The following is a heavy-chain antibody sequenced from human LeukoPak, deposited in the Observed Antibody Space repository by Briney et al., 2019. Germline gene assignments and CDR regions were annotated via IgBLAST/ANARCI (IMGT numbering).Heavy chain of an antibody. CDR2: FYYSGST. Sequence: SETLSLTCTVSGGSISSSTYYWGWIRQPPGKGLEWIGSFYYSGSTYYNPSLKSRVTISADTSKNQFSLKLSSVTAADTAVYYCARDSGSKHDYWGQGTLVTVSS. CDR3: ARDSGSKHDY. J-gene: IGHJ4*02. V-gene: IGHV4-39*07. CDR1: GGSISSSTYY. D-gene: IGHD1-26*01.